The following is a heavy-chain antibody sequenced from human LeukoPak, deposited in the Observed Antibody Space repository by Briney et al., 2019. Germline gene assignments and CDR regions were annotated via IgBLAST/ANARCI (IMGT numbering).Heavy chain of an antibody. V-gene: IGHV4-4*07. CDR3: ARAPNGAAPYYFDY. CDR2: IYTSGST. J-gene: IGHJ4*02. Sequence: SETLSLTCTVSGGSISSYYWSWIRQPAGKGLEWIGRIYTSGSTNYNPPLKSRVTMSVDTSKNQFSLKPSSVTAADTAVYYCARAPNGAAPYYFDYWGQGTLVTVSS. CDR1: GGSISSYY. D-gene: IGHD4/OR15-4a*01.